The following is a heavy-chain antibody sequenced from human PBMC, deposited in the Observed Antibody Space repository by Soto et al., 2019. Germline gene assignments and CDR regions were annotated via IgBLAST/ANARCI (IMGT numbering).Heavy chain of an antibody. J-gene: IGHJ4*02. V-gene: IGHV1-18*01. CDR3: ARVAIGYCSSTSCPSAPFDY. CDR1: GHTFTSYG. CDR2: ISAYNGNT. Sequence: ASVKVSCKASGHTFTSYGISWVRQAPGQGLEWMGWISAYNGNTNYAQKLQGRVTMTTDTSTSTAYMELRSLRSDDTAVYYCARVAIGYCSSTSCPSAPFDYWGQGTLVTVSS. D-gene: IGHD2-2*01.